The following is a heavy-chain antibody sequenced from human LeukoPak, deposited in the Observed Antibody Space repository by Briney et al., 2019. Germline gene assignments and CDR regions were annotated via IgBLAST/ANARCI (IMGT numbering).Heavy chain of an antibody. Sequence: GASVKVSCKASGYTFTSYAMHWVRQAPGQGLEWMGWINAGTGNTKYSQKFLGRVTITRDTSASKAYMELSSLRSEDTAVYYCARAIIAAADSNWFDPWGQGTLVTVSS. D-gene: IGHD6-13*01. CDR1: GYTFTSYA. CDR2: INAGTGNT. CDR3: ARAIIAAADSNWFDP. J-gene: IGHJ5*02. V-gene: IGHV1-3*01.